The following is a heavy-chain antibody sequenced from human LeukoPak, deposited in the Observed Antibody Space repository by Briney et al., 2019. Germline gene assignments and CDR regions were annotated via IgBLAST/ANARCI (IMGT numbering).Heavy chain of an antibody. CDR2: ISVSDDST. V-gene: IGHV3-23*01. CDR1: GFTSSDYT. Sequence: GSLRLSCAASGFTSSDYTMNWVRQAPGKGLEWVSGISVSDDSTYYADSVKGRFTMSRDNSNNMLYLQMNSLRAEDTAVYYCAKDRYCRSTNCPYDYWGQGTLVTVSS. D-gene: IGHD2-2*01. CDR3: AKDRYCRSTNCPYDY. J-gene: IGHJ4*02.